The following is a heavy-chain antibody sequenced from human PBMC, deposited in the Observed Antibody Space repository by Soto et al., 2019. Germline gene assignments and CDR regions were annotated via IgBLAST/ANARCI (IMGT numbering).Heavy chain of an antibody. J-gene: IGHJ6*02. CDR3: ARYSGSYLSANFYGMDV. V-gene: IGHV3-11*06. Sequence: QVQLVESGGGLVKPGGSLRLSCAASGFTFSDYYMTWIRQAPGKGLEWVSFISTVSSATNYADSVKGRFTISRDNAKNLVYVQMESLRAEDTAVYYCARYSGSYLSANFYGMDVWGQGATVTVSS. CDR2: ISTVSSAT. D-gene: IGHD1-26*01. CDR1: GFTFSDYY.